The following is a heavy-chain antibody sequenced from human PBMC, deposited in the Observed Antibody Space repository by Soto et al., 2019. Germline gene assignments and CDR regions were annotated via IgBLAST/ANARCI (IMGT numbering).Heavy chain of an antibody. J-gene: IGHJ3*02. CDR1: GGTFSSYA. V-gene: IGHV1-69*06. Sequence: ASVKVSCKASGGTFSSYAISWVRQAPGQGLEWMGGIIPIFGTANYAQKFQGRVTITADKSTSTAYMELSSLRSEDTAVYYFARVNPAYDAFDIWGQGTMVTVSS. D-gene: IGHD2-2*01. CDR3: ARVNPAYDAFDI. CDR2: IIPIFGTA.